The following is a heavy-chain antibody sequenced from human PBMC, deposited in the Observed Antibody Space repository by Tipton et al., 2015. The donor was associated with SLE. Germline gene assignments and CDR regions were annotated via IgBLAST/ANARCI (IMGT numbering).Heavy chain of an antibody. CDR3: AGGLLWFREHYY. J-gene: IGHJ4*02. D-gene: IGHD3-10*01. V-gene: IGHV3-30*04. CDR1: GFTFSSSA. CDR2: ISYDGSNK. Sequence: SLRLSCAASGFTFSSSAMNWVRQAPGKGLEWVAVISYDGSNKYYADSVKGRFTISRDNSKNTLYLQMNSLRAEDTAVYYCAGGLLWFREHYYWGQGTLVTVSS.